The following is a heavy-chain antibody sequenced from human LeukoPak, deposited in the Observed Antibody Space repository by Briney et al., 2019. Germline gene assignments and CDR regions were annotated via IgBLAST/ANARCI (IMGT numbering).Heavy chain of an antibody. Sequence: SETLSLTCAVYGGSFSGYYWSWIRQPPGKGLEWIGEINHSGSTNYNPSLKSRVTISVDTSKNQFSLKLSSVTAADTAVYYCARGSPGVVVPAAIHYWGQGTLVTVSS. V-gene: IGHV4-34*01. D-gene: IGHD2-2*02. CDR3: ARGSPGVVVPAAIHY. CDR2: INHSGST. J-gene: IGHJ4*02. CDR1: GGSFSGYY.